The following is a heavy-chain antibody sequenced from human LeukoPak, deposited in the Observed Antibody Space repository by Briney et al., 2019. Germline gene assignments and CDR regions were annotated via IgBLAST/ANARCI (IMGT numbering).Heavy chain of an antibody. Sequence: SGGSLRLSCAASGFTFSSYEMNWVRQAPGKGLEWVSYISSSGSTIYYADSVKGRFTISRDNAKNSLYLQMNSLRAEDTAVYYCARDSPSYDILTGRVAPYFDYWGQGTLVTVSS. CDR2: ISSSGSTI. CDR1: GFTFSSYE. J-gene: IGHJ4*02. CDR3: ARDSPSYDILTGRVAPYFDY. V-gene: IGHV3-48*03. D-gene: IGHD3-9*01.